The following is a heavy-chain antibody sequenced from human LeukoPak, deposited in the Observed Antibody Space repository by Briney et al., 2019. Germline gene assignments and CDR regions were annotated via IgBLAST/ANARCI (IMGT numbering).Heavy chain of an antibody. V-gene: IGHV1-2*02. CDR2: INPNSGGT. D-gene: IGHD2-2*01. J-gene: IGHJ5*02. CDR3: ARANVVVPAAQEPDNWFDP. Sequence: ASVKVSCKASGYTFTGYYMHWVRQAPGQGLEWMGWINPNSGGTNYAQKFQGRVTMTRDTSISTAYMELSRLRSDGTAVYYCARANVVVPAAQEPDNWFDPWGQGILVTVSS. CDR1: GYTFTGYY.